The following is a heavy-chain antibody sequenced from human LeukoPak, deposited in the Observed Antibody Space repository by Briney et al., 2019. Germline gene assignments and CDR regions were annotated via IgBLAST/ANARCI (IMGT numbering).Heavy chain of an antibody. J-gene: IGHJ5*01. V-gene: IGHV3-7*01. CDR3: ARDGGGYDS. CDR2: IKEDGSRD. CDR1: VFTFTTHW. D-gene: IGHD5-24*01. Sequence: GGSLRLSCAASVFTFTTHWMSWVRQTPAKGLEWVANIKEDGSRDYYVDSVKGRFTTSRDNAKNLLYLQMKSLRAEDTAIYYCARDGGGYDSWGQGTLVTVSS.